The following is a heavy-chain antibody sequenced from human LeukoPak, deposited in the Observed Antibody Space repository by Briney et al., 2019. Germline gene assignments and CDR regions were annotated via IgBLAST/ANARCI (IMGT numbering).Heavy chain of an antibody. V-gene: IGHV1-18*01. Sequence: ASVKVSFKASGYTFTGYGITWVRQAPGQGLEWMGWISAYNGNTNYAQKLQGRVTMTTDTSTSTAYMELRSLRSDDTAVYYCARSDSSGRYGGYYYYYMDVWGKGTTVTVSS. CDR2: ISAYNGNT. D-gene: IGHD6-19*01. CDR1: GYTFTGYG. CDR3: ARSDSSGRYGGYYYYYMDV. J-gene: IGHJ6*03.